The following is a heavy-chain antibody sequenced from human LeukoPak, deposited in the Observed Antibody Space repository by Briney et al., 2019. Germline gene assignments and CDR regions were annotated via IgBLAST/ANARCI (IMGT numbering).Heavy chain of an antibody. CDR1: GFTFSNAW. Sequence: PGGSLRLSCAASGFTFSNAWMSWVRQGPGKGLEWVGRIKSKTDGGTTDYAAPVKGRFTISRDDSKNTLCLQMNSLKTEDTAVYYCTTQRSRITMVRGVIRSDHWGQGTLVTVSS. J-gene: IGHJ4*02. D-gene: IGHD3-10*01. V-gene: IGHV3-15*01. CDR3: TTQRSRITMVRGVIRSDH. CDR2: IKSKTDGGTT.